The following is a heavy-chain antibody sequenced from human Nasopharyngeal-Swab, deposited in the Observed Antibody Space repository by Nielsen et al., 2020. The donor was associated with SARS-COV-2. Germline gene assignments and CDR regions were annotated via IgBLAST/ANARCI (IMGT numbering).Heavy chain of an antibody. CDR2: ISYDANNK. J-gene: IGHJ6*03. CDR1: GFNFSAYA. V-gene: IGHV3-30-3*01. D-gene: IGHD2-21*01. CDR3: ARPYREIGDDNYYYFYYMDV. Sequence: GESLKISCAASGFNFSAYAMHWVRQAPGKGLEWVAVISYDANNKFYADFVKGRFTISRDNAKNTLYLHLHSLRAEDTAVYYCARPYREIGDDNYYYFYYMDVWGKGTTVIVSS.